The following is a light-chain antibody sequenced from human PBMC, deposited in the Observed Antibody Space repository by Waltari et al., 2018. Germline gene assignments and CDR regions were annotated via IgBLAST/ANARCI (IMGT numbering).Light chain of an antibody. CDR1: QSIGSS. Sequence: DIQMTQSPSTLSASVGDRVTITCRASQSIGSSLAWYQQKPGKAPKVVIYEASSVESGVPSRFSGSGSGTEFTLTISSLQPDDFATYYCQQCNSYLLTFGGGTKVEIK. CDR2: EAS. J-gene: IGKJ4*01. CDR3: QQCNSYLLT. V-gene: IGKV1-5*03.